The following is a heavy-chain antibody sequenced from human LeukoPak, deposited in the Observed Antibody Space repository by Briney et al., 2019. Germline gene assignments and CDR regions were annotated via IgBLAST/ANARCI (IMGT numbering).Heavy chain of an antibody. CDR2: INHSGST. CDR1: GGSFSGYY. D-gene: IGHD3-22*01. Sequence: PSETLSLTCAVYGGSFSGYYWSWVRQPPGKGLAWIGEINHSGSTNYNPSLKSRVTISVDTSKNQFSLKLSSVTAADTAVYYCARETMTTGNWFDPWGQGTLITVSS. J-gene: IGHJ5*02. CDR3: ARETMTTGNWFDP. V-gene: IGHV4-34*01.